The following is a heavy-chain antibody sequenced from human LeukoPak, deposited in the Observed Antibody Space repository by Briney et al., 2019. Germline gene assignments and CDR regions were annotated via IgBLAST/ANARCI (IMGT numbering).Heavy chain of an antibody. CDR3: ARGPLVAATSPFDY. V-gene: IGHV3-48*01. J-gene: IGHJ4*02. CDR1: GFTFSSYS. CDR2: ISSSSSTI. D-gene: IGHD2-15*01. Sequence: GGSLRLSCAASGFTFSSYSMNWVRQAPGKGLEWVSYISSSSSTIYYADSVKGRFTISRDNAKNSLYLQMNSLRAEDTAVYYCARGPLVAATSPFDYWGQGTLVTVSS.